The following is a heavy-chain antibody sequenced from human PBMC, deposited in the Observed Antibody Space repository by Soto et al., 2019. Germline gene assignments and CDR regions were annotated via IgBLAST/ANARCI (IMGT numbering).Heavy chain of an antibody. J-gene: IGHJ3*02. Sequence: QLQEAGPGLVRPSETLSLTCTVSGGSVSRTSSYWGWIRQPPGKGLAWIGPMSYSGAAYYNPSLKSRVTMSVDTSMNQFSPNLSSAAAAETAVYYCARRTPGPCPIWGQGTLVTVS. D-gene: IGHD2-15*01. CDR3: ARRTPGPCPI. CDR2: MSYSGAA. V-gene: IGHV4-39*01. CDR1: GGSVSRTSSY.